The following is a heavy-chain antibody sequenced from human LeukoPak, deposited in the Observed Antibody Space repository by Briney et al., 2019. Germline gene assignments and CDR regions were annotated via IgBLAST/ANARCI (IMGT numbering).Heavy chain of an antibody. CDR2: IYHSGST. J-gene: IGHJ4*02. CDR3: AKNGDFCLEY. V-gene: IGHV4-38-2*02. CDR1: GYSISGGYY. D-gene: IGHD3-16*01. Sequence: SETLSLTCTVSGYSISGGYYWGWIRQPPGKGLEWIGSIYHSGSTNYNPSLKSRVTMSVDTSKNQFSLKLSSMTAADTAVYYCAKNGDFCLEYWGQGTLVTVSS.